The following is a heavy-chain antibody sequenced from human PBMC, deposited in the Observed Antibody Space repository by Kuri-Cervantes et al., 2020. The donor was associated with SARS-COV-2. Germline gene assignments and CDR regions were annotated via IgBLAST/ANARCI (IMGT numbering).Heavy chain of an antibody. D-gene: IGHD3-22*01. Sequence: GSLRLSCTVSGGSISSYYWSWIRQPPGKGLEWIGYIYYSGSTNYNPSLKSRVTISVDKSKNQFSLRLSSVTAADTAMYYCARLKEYYDTSGYHNWLDPWGQGSLVTVSS. CDR3: ARLKEYYDTSGYHNWLDP. CDR1: GGSISSYY. CDR2: IYYSGST. J-gene: IGHJ5*02. V-gene: IGHV4-59*01.